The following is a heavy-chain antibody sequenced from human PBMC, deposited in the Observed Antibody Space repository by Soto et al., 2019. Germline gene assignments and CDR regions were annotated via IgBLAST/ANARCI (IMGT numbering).Heavy chain of an antibody. D-gene: IGHD6-13*01. V-gene: IGHV3-48*03. Sequence: GGSLRLSCAASGFTFSSYEMNWVRQAPGKGLEWVSYISSSGSTIYYADSVKGRFTISRDNAKNSLYLQMNSLRAEDTAVYYCARLESAAAGFDYWGQGTLVTVSS. CDR2: ISSSGSTI. CDR1: GFTFSSYE. CDR3: ARLESAAAGFDY. J-gene: IGHJ4*02.